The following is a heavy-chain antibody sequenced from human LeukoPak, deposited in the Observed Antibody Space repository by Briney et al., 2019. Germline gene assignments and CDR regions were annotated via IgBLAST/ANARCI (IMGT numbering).Heavy chain of an antibody. CDR2: ISTGDGNT. D-gene: IGHD6-6*01. Sequence: GASVKVSCKASGYNFISYAMHWVRQAPGQGLEWMGWISTGDGNTEYSQKFQGRVTISRDISASTAYMELTSLRSEDTAVYYCARDRGVTARPTVFGYWGRGTLVTVSS. V-gene: IGHV1-3*04. CDR1: GYNFISYA. CDR3: ARDRGVTARPTVFGY. J-gene: IGHJ4*02.